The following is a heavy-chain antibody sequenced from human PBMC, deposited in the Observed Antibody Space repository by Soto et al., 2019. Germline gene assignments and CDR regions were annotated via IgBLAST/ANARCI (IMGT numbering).Heavy chain of an antibody. CDR3: ARAWSTSGDLDY. CDR2: ISYDGSIK. J-gene: IGHJ4*02. V-gene: IGHV3-30-3*01. CDR1: GFTFSSHS. D-gene: IGHD3-10*01. Sequence: QVQLVESGGGVVQPGGSLRLSCAASGFTFSSHSIQWVRQAPGKGLEWVAVISYDGSIKYYADSVKGRFTISRDNSNNTAYLQMTRPRAEDTAVFSCARAWSTSGDLDYWGQGTLVIVSS.